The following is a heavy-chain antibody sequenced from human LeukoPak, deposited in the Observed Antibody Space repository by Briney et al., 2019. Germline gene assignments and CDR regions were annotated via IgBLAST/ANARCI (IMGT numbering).Heavy chain of an antibody. CDR2: ISYDGSNK. J-gene: IGHJ4*02. Sequence: PGRSLRLSCAASGFTFSSYAMHWVRQAPGQGLEWVAVISYDGSNKYYADSVKGRFTISRDNSKNTLYLQMNSLRAEDTAVYYCARDTKGFGAVYLKRGGYFDYWGQGTLVTVSS. V-gene: IGHV3-30-3*01. CDR1: GFTFSSYA. D-gene: IGHD3-10*01. CDR3: ARDTKGFGAVYLKRGGYFDY.